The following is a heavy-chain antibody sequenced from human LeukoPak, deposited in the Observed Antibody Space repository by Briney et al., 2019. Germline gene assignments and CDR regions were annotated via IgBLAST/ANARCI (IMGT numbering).Heavy chain of an antibody. V-gene: IGHV3-11*04. Sequence: KAGGSLRLSCAASGFTFSDYYMSWIRQAPGKGLEWVSYISSSGSTIYYADSVKGRFTISRDNAKNSLYLQMNSLRAEDTAVYYCARNGGYGDQHWYYGMDVWGQGTTVTVSS. J-gene: IGHJ6*02. D-gene: IGHD4-17*01. CDR3: ARNGGYGDQHWYYGMDV. CDR2: ISSSGSTI. CDR1: GFTFSDYY.